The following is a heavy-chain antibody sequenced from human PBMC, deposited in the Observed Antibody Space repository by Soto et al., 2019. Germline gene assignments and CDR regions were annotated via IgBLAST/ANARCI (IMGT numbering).Heavy chain of an antibody. V-gene: IGHV4-59*01. J-gene: IGHJ3*02. D-gene: IGHD2-15*01. CDR1: GGSITSYF. CDR2: IYYTGGT. CDR3: ARDLHCRGGSCYGTPGAFDI. Sequence: PSETLSLTCTVSGGSITSYFWSWIRQPPGKGLEWIGYIYYTGGTNYNSALKSRVTMSVDTSKNQFSLRLNSVTAVDTAVYYCARDLHCRGGSCYGTPGAFDIWGQGTMVTVSS.